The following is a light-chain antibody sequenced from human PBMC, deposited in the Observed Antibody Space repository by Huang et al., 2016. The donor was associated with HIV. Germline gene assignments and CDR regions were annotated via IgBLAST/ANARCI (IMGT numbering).Light chain of an antibody. CDR3: QQRSNWPRT. V-gene: IGKV3-11*01. Sequence: EIVLTQSPATLSVSPGERATLSCRAGQSVSSDLAWYQQKPGQAPRLLIYDASNRATGSPARFCGSGCGTDFSLTISSLEPEDFAVYYCQQRSNWPRTFGQGTKVEIK. J-gene: IGKJ1*01. CDR2: DAS. CDR1: QSVSSD.